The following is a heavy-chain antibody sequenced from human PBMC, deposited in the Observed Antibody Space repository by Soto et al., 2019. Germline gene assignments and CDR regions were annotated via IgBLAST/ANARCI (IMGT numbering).Heavy chain of an antibody. CDR3: ARQGMAANWFDP. Sequence: SETLSLTCTVFGGSISSYYWSWIRQPPGKGLEWIGYIYYSGSTNYNPSLKSRVTISVDTSKNQFSLKLSSVTAADTAVYYCARQGMAANWFDPWGQGTLVTVSS. V-gene: IGHV4-59*08. J-gene: IGHJ5*02. CDR2: IYYSGST. D-gene: IGHD6-13*01. CDR1: GGSISSYY.